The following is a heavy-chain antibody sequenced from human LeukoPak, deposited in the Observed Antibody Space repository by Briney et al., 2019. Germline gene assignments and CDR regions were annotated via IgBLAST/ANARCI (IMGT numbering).Heavy chain of an antibody. D-gene: IGHD3-10*01. CDR3: ARALGYGSGSYRVDYYYYYMDV. Sequence: PSETLSLTCTVSGYSISSGYYWGWIRQPPGKGLEWIGSIYHSGSTYYNPSLKSRVTISVDTSKNQFSLKLSSVTAADTAVYYCARALGYGSGSYRVDYYYYYMDVWGKGTTVTVSS. V-gene: IGHV4-38-2*02. J-gene: IGHJ6*03. CDR2: IYHSGST. CDR1: GYSISSGYY.